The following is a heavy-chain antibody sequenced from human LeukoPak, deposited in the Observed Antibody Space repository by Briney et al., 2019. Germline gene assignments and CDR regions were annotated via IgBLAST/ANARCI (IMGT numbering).Heavy chain of an antibody. J-gene: IGHJ4*02. CDR2: IGTAGDT. CDR3: AKYSSWAGRWDYIDY. Sequence: HSGGSLRLSCAASGFTFSSYDMHWVRQATGKGLEWVSAIGTAGDTYYPGSVKGRFTISRENAKNSLYLQMNSLRAGDTAVYYCAKYSSWAGRWDYIDYWGQGTLVTVSS. CDR1: GFTFSSYD. D-gene: IGHD5-18*01. V-gene: IGHV3-13*01.